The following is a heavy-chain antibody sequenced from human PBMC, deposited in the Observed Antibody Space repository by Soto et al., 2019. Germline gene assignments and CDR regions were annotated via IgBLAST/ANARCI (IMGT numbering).Heavy chain of an antibody. V-gene: IGHV1-3*01. CDR2: INAGNGNT. D-gene: IGHD2-21*02. CDR1: GYTFTSYA. J-gene: IGHJ4*02. CDR3: ARSIVVVTAADY. Sequence: QVQLVQSGAEVKKPGASVKVSCKASGYTFTSYAMHWVRQAPGQRLEWMGWINAGNGNTKYSQKFQGRVTITRDTSASTADMELSSPRSEDTAVYYCARSIVVVTAADYWGQETLVTVSS.